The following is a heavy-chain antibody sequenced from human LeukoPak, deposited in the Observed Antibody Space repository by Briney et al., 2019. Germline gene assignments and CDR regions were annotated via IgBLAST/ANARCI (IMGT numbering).Heavy chain of an antibody. V-gene: IGHV4-59*01. CDR3: ARVISYYYGSGSYYAPPYYFDY. J-gene: IGHJ4*02. Sequence: SETLSLTCTVSGGSISSYYWSWTRQPPGKGLEWIGYIYYSGSTNYNPSLKSRVTISVDTPKNQFSLKLSSVTAADTAVYYCARVISYYYGSGSYYAPPYYFDYWGQGTLVTVSS. CDR1: GGSISSYY. D-gene: IGHD3-10*01. CDR2: IYYSGST.